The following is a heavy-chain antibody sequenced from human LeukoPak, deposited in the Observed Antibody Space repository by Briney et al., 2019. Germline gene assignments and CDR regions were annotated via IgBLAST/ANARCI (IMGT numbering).Heavy chain of an antibody. CDR3: ARLPGSGYFDY. J-gene: IGHJ4*02. CDR1: GGSISSGTYY. V-gene: IGHV4-39*01. Sequence: SETLSLTCTVSGGSISSGTYYWGWIRQPPGKGLEWVATIYYTGSMYYNPSLKGRVTVSVDTSKNQFSLKLSSVTAADTAVYYCARLPGSGYFDYWGQGILVTVSS. CDR2: IYYTGSM. D-gene: IGHD3-22*01.